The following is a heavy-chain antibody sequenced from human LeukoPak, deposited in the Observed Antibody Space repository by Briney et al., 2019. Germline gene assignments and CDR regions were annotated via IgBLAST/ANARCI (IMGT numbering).Heavy chain of an antibody. Sequence: PSETLSLTCAVYGGSFSGYYWSWIRQPPGKGLEWIGEINHSGSTNYNPSLKSRVTISVDTSKNQFSLKLSSVTAADTAVYYCARETAITIFGVVIIPYYYYMDVWGQGTLVTVSS. J-gene: IGHJ6*03. CDR2: INHSGST. D-gene: IGHD3-3*01. CDR1: GGSFSGYY. CDR3: ARETAITIFGVVIIPYYYYMDV. V-gene: IGHV4-34*01.